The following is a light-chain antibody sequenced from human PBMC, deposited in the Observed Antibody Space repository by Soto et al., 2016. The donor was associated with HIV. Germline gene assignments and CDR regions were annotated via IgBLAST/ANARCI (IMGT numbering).Light chain of an antibody. V-gene: IGKV1-39*01. CDR1: QSISSY. CDR3: QQSYSTRMYT. J-gene: IGKJ2*01. CDR2: AAS. Sequence: DIQMTQSPSSLSASVGDRVTITCRASQSISSYLNWYQQKPGKAPKLLIYAASSLQSGVPSRFSGSESGTDFTLTISSLQPEDFATYYCQQSYSTRMYTFGQGTKLXIK.